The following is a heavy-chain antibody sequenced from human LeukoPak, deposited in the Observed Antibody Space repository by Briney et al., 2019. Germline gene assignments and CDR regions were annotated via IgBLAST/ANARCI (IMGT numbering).Heavy chain of an antibody. J-gene: IGHJ5*02. V-gene: IGHV1-46*01. D-gene: IGHD2-21*02. CDR1: GYTFTSYY. Sequence: ASVKVSCKASGYTFTSYYMHWVRQAPGQGLEWMGIINPSGGSTSYAQKFQGRVTMTRETSTSTVYMELSSLRSEDTAVYYCARRLWAYCGGDCYAQFFDPWGQGTLVTVSS. CDR2: INPSGGST. CDR3: ARRLWAYCGGDCYAQFFDP.